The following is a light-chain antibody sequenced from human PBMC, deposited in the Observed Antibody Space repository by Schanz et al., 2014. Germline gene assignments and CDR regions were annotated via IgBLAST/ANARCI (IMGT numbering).Light chain of an antibody. CDR2: AAS. V-gene: IGKV1-39*01. Sequence: DIPMTQSPSTLSASVGDRVTITCRASQSISKYLNWYQQKPGKAPKLLIYAASSLQSGVPSRFSGSGTGTDLTLTINGLQPEDFATYYCQQSYSVPYTFGQGTKVEIK. J-gene: IGKJ2*01. CDR1: QSISKY. CDR3: QQSYSVPYT.